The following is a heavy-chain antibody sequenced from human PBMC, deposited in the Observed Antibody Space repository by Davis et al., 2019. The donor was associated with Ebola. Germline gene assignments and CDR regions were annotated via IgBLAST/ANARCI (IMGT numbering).Heavy chain of an antibody. CDR3: VRGDCSSTSCLETRYGMDV. CDR2: IWYDGSNK. D-gene: IGHD2-2*01. V-gene: IGHV3-33*01. J-gene: IGHJ6*02. CDR1: GFTFSSYG. Sequence: GESLKISCAASGFTFSSYGMHWVRQAPGKGLEWVAVIWYDGSNKYYADSVKGRFTISRDNSKNMLYLQMSSLRPEDTAVYKCVRGDCSSTSCLETRYGMDVWGQGTTITVSS.